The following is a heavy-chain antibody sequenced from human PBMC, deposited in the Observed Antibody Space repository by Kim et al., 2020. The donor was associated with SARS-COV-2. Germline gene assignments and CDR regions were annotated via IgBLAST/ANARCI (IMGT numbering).Heavy chain of an antibody. Sequence: GGSLRLSCVVSGFSFSDYWMHWVRQVPGKGLVWVASLNGDGITTNYADSVKGRFTITRDNARNSLDLHMNRLTGEDTAVYYCVRGGLGRWQQFLDHWGQGTLVTVSS. CDR1: GFSFSDYW. CDR2: LNGDGITT. V-gene: IGHV3-74*01. CDR3: VRGGLGRWQQFLDH. D-gene: IGHD1-26*01. J-gene: IGHJ4*02.